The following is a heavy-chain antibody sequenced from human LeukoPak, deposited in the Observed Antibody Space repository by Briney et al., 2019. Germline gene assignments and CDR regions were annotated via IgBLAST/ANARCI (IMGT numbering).Heavy chain of an antibody. J-gene: IGHJ4*02. CDR3: APVRGPWLYYFNY. V-gene: IGHV1-24*01. Sequence: ASVKVSCKVSGYSVTEVAIHWVRQAPGKGPDWMGGFDREYGETVFAQKFPGRVTLTEDTSADTAYMELSRLRSADTAVYYCAPVRGPWLYYFNYWGQGTLVTASS. CDR1: GYSVTEVA. CDR2: FDREYGET. D-gene: IGHD3-10*01.